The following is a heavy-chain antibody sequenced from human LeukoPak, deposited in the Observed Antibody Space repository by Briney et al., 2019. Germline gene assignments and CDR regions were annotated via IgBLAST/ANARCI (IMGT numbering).Heavy chain of an antibody. CDR2: ISSSSSYI. Sequence: GGSLRLSCAASGFTFSSYSMNWVRQAPGKGLEWVSSISSSSSYIYYADSVKGRFTISRDNAKNSLYLQMNSLRAEDTAVYYCAKDLRFLEWLPPWYFDYWGQGTLVTVSS. J-gene: IGHJ4*02. CDR1: GFTFSSYS. D-gene: IGHD3-3*01. V-gene: IGHV3-21*01. CDR3: AKDLRFLEWLPPWYFDY.